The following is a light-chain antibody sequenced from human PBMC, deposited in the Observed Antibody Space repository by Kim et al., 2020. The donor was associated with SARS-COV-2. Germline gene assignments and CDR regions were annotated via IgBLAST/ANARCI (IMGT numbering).Light chain of an antibody. CDR3: QQYNDYPWT. J-gene: IGKJ1*01. Sequence: ASLRDRVTITCLARQSISNLLVWFQQRPGKTPNLLISKTSSSESGVPPRFSGSGSGTEFTLIIGSLQPDDSATYYCQQYNDYPWTFGLGTKVDIK. CDR1: QSISNL. CDR2: KTS. V-gene: IGKV1-5*03.